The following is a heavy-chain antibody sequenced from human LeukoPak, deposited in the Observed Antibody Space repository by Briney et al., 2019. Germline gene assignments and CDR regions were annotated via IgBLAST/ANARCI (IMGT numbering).Heavy chain of an antibody. CDR3: VKPPGDGVDFDF. CDR1: GFIFSDHY. Sequence: PPGGSLRLSCAASGFIFSDHYMDWVRQASGKGLEWVGRIRNKRNGYTTEYAASVKGRFTVSRDESENSLYLQMSSLTTEDTAVYYCVKPPGDGVDFDFWGQGTLVTVSS. CDR2: IRNKRNGYTT. J-gene: IGHJ4*02. D-gene: IGHD3-10*01. V-gene: IGHV3-72*01.